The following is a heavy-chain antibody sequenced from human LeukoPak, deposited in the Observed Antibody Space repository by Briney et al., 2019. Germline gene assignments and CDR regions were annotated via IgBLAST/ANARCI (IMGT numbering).Heavy chain of an antibody. CDR3: ARDRDSSSWYYFDY. D-gene: IGHD6-13*01. CDR1: GYTFTGYY. J-gene: IGHJ4*02. V-gene: IGHV1-2*02. Sequence: ASVKVSCKASGYTFTGYYMHWLRQAPGQGLEWMGWINPNSGGTNYAQKFQGRVTMTRDTSISTAYMELSRLRSDDTAVYYCARDRDSSSWYYFDYWGQGTLVTVSS. CDR2: INPNSGGT.